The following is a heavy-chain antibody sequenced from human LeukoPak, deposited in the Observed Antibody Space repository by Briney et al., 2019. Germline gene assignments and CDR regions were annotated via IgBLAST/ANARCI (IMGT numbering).Heavy chain of an antibody. V-gene: IGHV1-18*01. J-gene: IGHJ4*02. CDR2: ISAYNGNT. CDR3: AATFFPYSSSWYGGY. D-gene: IGHD6-13*01. Sequence: AASVKVSCKASGYTFTSYGISWVRQAPGQGLEWMGWISAYNGNTNYAQKLQGRATMTTDTSTSTAYMELRSLRSDDTAVYYCAATFFPYSSSWYGGYWGQGTLVTVSS. CDR1: GYTFTSYG.